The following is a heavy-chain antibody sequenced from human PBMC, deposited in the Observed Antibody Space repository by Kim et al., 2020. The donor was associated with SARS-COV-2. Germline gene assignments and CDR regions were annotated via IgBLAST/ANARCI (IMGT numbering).Heavy chain of an antibody. CDR3: ATAPAALRRVSFDY. Sequence: AQKFQGRVTMTEDTSTDTAYMGRGSLRSEDTAVYYCATAPAALRRVSFDYWGQGTLVTVSS. D-gene: IGHD6-25*01. J-gene: IGHJ4*02. V-gene: IGHV1-24*01.